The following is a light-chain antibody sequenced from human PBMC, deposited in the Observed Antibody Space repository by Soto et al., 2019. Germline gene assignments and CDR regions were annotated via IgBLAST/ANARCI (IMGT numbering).Light chain of an antibody. CDR1: QSVSSY. CDR2: DAS. CDR3: QQRSNWPWT. V-gene: IGKV3-11*01. Sequence: EIVLTQSPATLSLSPGERATLSCRASQSVSSYLAWYQQKPGQAPRLLIYDASNRATGIPARFSGSGSGTVFTLTISSLEPEDFAFYYCQQRSNWPWTFGQGTKVEIK. J-gene: IGKJ1*01.